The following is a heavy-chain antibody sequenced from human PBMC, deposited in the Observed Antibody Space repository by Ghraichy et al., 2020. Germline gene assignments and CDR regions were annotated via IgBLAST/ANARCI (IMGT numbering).Heavy chain of an antibody. Sequence: SETLSLTCAVSGGSISSGGYSWSWIRQPPGKGLEWIGYIYHSGSTYYNPSLKSRVTISVDRSKNQFSLKLSSVTAADTAVYYCAREGHGDYDAGGSFDTWGQGTMVTVSS. V-gene: IGHV4-30-2*01. CDR1: GGSISSGGYS. D-gene: IGHD4-17*01. J-gene: IGHJ3*02. CDR3: AREGHGDYDAGGSFDT. CDR2: IYHSGST.